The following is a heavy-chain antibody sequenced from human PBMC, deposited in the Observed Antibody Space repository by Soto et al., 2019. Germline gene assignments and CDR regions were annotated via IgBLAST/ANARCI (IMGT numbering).Heavy chain of an antibody. Sequence: SVKVSCKASGGTFSSYAVSWVRQAPGQGLEWMGGIIPIFGTANYAQKFQGRVTITADKSTSTAYMERSSLRSEDTAVYYCAMMYYGSGTNPDPWGQGTRVTVS. D-gene: IGHD3-10*01. CDR1: GGTFSSYA. J-gene: IGHJ5*02. V-gene: IGHV1-69*06. CDR2: IIPIFGTA. CDR3: AMMYYGSGTNPDP.